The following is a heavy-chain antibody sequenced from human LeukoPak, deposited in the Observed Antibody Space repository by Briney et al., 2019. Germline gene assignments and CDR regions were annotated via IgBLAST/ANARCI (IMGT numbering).Heavy chain of an antibody. CDR1: GGSISSGSYY. Sequence: SETLSLTCTVSGGSISSGSYYWSWIRQPAGKGLEWIGRIYTSGSTNYNPSLKSRVTISVDTSKNQFSLKLSSVTAADTAVYYCARESYDFWSGYYPYFDYWGQGTLITVSS. V-gene: IGHV4-61*02. CDR2: IYTSGST. D-gene: IGHD3-3*01. J-gene: IGHJ4*02. CDR3: ARESYDFWSGYYPYFDY.